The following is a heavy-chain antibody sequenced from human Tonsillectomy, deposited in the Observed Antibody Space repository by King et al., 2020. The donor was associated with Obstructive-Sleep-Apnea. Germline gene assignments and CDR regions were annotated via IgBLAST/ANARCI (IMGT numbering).Heavy chain of an antibody. CDR3: AREYWGPDY. J-gene: IGHJ4*02. CDR1: GFTFSSYW. CDR2: IKQFGSVK. Sequence: VQLVESGGGLVQPGGAVRLSCGASGFTFSSYWLTWVRQAQGKGLEWVANIKQFGSVKNYEDSVKGRFTISRDNAKKSVFLQMNSLTAEDTAVYYCAREYWGPDYWGQGTLVTVSS. V-gene: IGHV3-7*01. D-gene: IGHD3-16*01.